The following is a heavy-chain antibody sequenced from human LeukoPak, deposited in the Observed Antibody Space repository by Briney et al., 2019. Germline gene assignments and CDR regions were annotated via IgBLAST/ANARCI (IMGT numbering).Heavy chain of an antibody. J-gene: IGHJ6*03. CDR2: ISASDDIT. V-gene: IGHV1-18*01. CDR3: ARVRAVPNPARNYYYYYSMDV. D-gene: IGHD2-2*01. CDR1: GYSFSIYG. Sequence: ASVQVSCKASGYSFSIYGITWARQAPGQGLEYLGWISASDDITNYAQKVQDRVTMTTDTSTSTAYLELRSLRSEDTAVYYCARVRAVPNPARNYYYYYSMDVWGKGTTVTVSS.